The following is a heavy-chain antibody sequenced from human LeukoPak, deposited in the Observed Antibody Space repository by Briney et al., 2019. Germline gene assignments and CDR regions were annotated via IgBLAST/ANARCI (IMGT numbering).Heavy chain of an antibody. CDR3: AKRQLGHIDS. V-gene: IGHV3-30*18. J-gene: IGHJ4*02. CDR2: ISYDGSNK. D-gene: IGHD6-6*01. CDR1: GFTFSTYG. Sequence: PGRSLRLSCGASGFTFSTYGMHWVRQAPGKGLEWVAVISYDGSNKYYADSVKGRFTISRDNSKNTLYLKMNSLRAEDTAVYYCAKRQLGHIDSWGQGTLVIVSS.